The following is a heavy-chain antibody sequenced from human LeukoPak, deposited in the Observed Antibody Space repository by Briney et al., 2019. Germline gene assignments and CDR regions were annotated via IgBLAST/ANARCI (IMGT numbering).Heavy chain of an antibody. D-gene: IGHD6-13*01. CDR2: ISSSGSTI. J-gene: IGHJ4*02. CDR3: AKDMCIAAAGPYDY. Sequence: GGSLRLSCAASGFTFSSYEMNWVRQAPGKGLEWVSYISSSGSTIYYADSVKGRFTISRDNAKNSLYLQMNSLRAEDTALYYCAKDMCIAAAGPYDYWGQGTLVTVSS. V-gene: IGHV3-48*03. CDR1: GFTFSSYE.